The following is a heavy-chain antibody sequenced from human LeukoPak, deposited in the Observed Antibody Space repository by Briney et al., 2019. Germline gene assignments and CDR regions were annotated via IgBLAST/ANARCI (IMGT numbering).Heavy chain of an antibody. CDR3: ARRAYSAAYWKHFDY. CDR1: GGSISSSSYY. D-gene: IGHD1-1*01. CDR2: IYHSGST. J-gene: IGHJ4*02. V-gene: IGHV4-39*07. Sequence: SETLSLTCTVSGGSISSSSYYGGWIRQPPGKGLEWIGSIYHSGSTYYNPSLKSRVTIAVETSKNQFSLKLSSVTAADKAVYYCARRAYSAAYWKHFDYWGQGTLVTVSS.